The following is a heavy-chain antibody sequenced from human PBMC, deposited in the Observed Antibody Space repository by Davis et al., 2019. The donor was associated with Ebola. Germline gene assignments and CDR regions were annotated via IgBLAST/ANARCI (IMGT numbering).Heavy chain of an antibody. Sequence: MPSETLSLTCTVSGGSISSYYWSWIRQPPGKGLEWIGYIYYSGSTNYNPSLKSRVTISVDTSKNQFSLKLSSVTAADTAVYYCARRGLYYGMDVWGQGTTVTVSS. CDR3: ARRGLYYGMDV. CDR1: GGSISSYY. CDR2: IYYSGST. V-gene: IGHV4-59*12. D-gene: IGHD3-10*01. J-gene: IGHJ6*02.